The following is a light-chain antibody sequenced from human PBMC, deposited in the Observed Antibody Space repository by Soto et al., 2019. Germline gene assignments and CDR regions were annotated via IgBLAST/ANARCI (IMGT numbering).Light chain of an antibody. CDR1: QSISSW. Sequence: DIQMTQSPSTLSATAGDRVTITFRASQSISSWLAWYQHKPGKAPKLLIYDASSLDSGVPSRFSGSGSGTEFSLTISNLQPDDFATYYCQQYENYWTFGQGTKVDIK. CDR2: DAS. J-gene: IGKJ1*01. V-gene: IGKV1-5*01. CDR3: QQYENYWT.